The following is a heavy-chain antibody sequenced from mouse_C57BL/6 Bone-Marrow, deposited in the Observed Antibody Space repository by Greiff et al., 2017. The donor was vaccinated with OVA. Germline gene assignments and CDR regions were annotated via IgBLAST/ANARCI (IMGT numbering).Heavy chain of an antibody. V-gene: IGHV1-63*01. CDR2: IYPGGGYT. D-gene: IGHD2-1*01. Sequence: QVQLKESGAELVRPGTSVKMSCKASGYTFTNYWIGWAKQRPGHGLEWIGDIYPGGGYTNYNEKFKGKATLTADKSSSTAYMQFSSLTSEDSAIYYCARFSYGKGAMDYWGQGTSVTVSS. J-gene: IGHJ4*01. CDR1: GYTFTNYW. CDR3: ARFSYGKGAMDY.